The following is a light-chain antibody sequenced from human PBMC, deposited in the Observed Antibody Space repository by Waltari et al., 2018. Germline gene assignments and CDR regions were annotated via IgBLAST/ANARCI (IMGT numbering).Light chain of an antibody. CDR2: EGT. CDR1: STDLGSSTL. CDR3: FSYADGRSLV. V-gene: IGLV2-23*01. Sequence: QSALTQPASVSGSPGQSITISCTGSSTDLGSSTLVSWYQHPPDKAPKLLIYEGTERPSGIPHRFSGSKYGNTASLTISTLQAEDEADYYCFSYADGRSLVFGGGTKLTVL. J-gene: IGLJ2*01.